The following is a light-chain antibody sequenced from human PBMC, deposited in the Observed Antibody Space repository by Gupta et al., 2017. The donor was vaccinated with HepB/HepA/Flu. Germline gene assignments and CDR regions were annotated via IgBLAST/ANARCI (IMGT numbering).Light chain of an antibody. CDR3: QSADSSGTYYV. CDR1: ALPKQY. Sequence: SYELTAPPSLSVSQGQRARITCPGDALPKQYAYWYQQKPGQAPVLVIYKDSERPSGIPERFSGSSSGTTVTLTISGVQAEDEADYYCQSADSSGTYYVFGTGTKVTVL. J-gene: IGLJ1*01. V-gene: IGLV3-25*03. CDR2: KDS.